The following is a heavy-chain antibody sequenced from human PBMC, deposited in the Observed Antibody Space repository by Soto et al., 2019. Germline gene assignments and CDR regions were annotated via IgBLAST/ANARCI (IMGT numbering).Heavy chain of an antibody. V-gene: IGHV1-18*01. CDR2: VSPYNGNT. J-gene: IGHJ6*02. D-gene: IGHD6-6*01. CDR1: GYTFTDHG. Sequence: ASVKVSCKTSGYTFTDHGLRWVRQAPGQGLEWLGWVSPYNGNTKYAQKFQGRVTMTTDTSTRTPYMELRSLRPDDTAVYYCARVIAARPDYGMDVWGQGTTVTVSS. CDR3: ARVIAARPDYGMDV.